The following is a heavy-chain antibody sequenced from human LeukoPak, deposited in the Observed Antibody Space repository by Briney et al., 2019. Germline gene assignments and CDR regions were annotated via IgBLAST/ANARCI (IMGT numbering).Heavy chain of an antibody. V-gene: IGHV4-39*01. J-gene: IGHJ4*02. CDR1: GGSISSSTYY. D-gene: IGHD2-15*01. Sequence: SETLSLTCTVSGGSISSSTYYWGWIRQPPGKWLEWIGSIYYSGSTYYNPSLKSRVTISVDTSKNQFSLKLSSVTAADTAVYYCARQSALGYCSGGSCQAFDYWGQGTLVTVSS. CDR2: IYYSGST. CDR3: ARQSALGYCSGGSCQAFDY.